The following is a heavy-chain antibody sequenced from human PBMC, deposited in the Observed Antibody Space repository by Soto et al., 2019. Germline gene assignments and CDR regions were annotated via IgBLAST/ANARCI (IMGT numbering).Heavy chain of an antibody. J-gene: IGHJ4*02. CDR1: GGSISSGDYY. Sequence: SETLSLTCTVSGGSISSGDYYWSWIRQPPGKGLEWIGYIYYSGSTYYNPSLKSRVTISVDTSKNQFSLKLSSVTAADTAVYYCARVSKLGPFDYWGQGTLVTVSS. V-gene: IGHV4-30-4*01. CDR3: ARVSKLGPFDY. CDR2: IYYSGST.